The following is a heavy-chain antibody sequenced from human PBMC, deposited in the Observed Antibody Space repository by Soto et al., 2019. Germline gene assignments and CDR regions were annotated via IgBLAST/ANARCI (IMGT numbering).Heavy chain of an antibody. V-gene: IGHV3-23*01. CDR2: ISASGGGS. Sequence: EVQLLESGGGLVQPGGPLRLSCAASGFTFASYAMTWVRQAPGKGLEWVSAISASGGGSYYADSVRGRFTISRDNSTYTLDLHLNSLRAEDTATYYCAKDFDGVYASDYWCLGTMITVSS. CDR3: AKDFDGVYASDY. D-gene: IGHD2-8*01. CDR1: GFTFASYA. J-gene: IGHJ4*02.